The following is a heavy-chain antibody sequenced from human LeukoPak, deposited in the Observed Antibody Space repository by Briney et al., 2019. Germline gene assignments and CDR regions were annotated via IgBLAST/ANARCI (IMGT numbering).Heavy chain of an antibody. CDR1: GFTFSSYA. CDR2: ISGSGGST. Sequence: GGSLRLSCAASGFTFSSYAMSWVRQAPGKGLEWVSAISGSGGSTYYADSVKGRFTISRDNAKNTLYLQMNGLRAEDTAVYYCAREGGGDFYYYGMDVWGQGTTVTVSS. V-gene: IGHV3-23*01. CDR3: AREGGGDFYYYGMDV. J-gene: IGHJ6*02. D-gene: IGHD2-21*01.